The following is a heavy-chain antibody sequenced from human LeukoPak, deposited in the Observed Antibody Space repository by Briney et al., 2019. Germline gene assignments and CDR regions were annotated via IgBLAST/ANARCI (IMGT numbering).Heavy chain of an antibody. CDR3: ATEPQGSSRPSLDY. V-gene: IGHV1-18*01. J-gene: IGHJ4*02. CDR1: GYTFTSYG. CDR2: ISAYNGNT. D-gene: IGHD6-13*01. Sequence: ASVKVSCKASGYTFTSYGISWVRQAPGQGLEWMGWISAYNGNTNYAQKLQGRVTMTTDTSTSTAYMGLRSLRSEDTAVYYCATEPQGSSRPSLDYWGQGTLVTVSS.